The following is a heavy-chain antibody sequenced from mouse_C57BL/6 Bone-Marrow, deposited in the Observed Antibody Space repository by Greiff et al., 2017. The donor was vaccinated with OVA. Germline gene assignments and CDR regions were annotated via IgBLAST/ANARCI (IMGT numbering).Heavy chain of an antibody. V-gene: IGHV8-8*01. CDR3: AVIYCYGSSPHWYFDV. Sequence: QVTLKESGPGILQPSQTLSLTCSFSGFSLSTFGMGVGWIRQPSGKGLEWLAHIWWDDDKYYNPALKSRLTISKDTSKNQVFLKIANVDTADTATYYCAVIYCYGSSPHWYFDVWGTGTTVTVSS. D-gene: IGHD1-1*01. CDR2: IWWDDDK. CDR1: GFSLSTFGMG. J-gene: IGHJ1*03.